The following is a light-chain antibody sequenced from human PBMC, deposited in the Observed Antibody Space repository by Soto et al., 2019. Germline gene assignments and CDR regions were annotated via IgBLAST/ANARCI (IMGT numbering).Light chain of an antibody. CDR3: QKYNSALIT. CDR2: AAS. V-gene: IGKV1-27*01. Sequence: DIQITQSPSSLSASVGDRVTITCWASQGISNYLAWYQQKPGKVPKLLIYAASTLQSGVPSRFSGSGSGTDFTLTISSLQPEDVATYYCQKYNSALITFGQGTRLEIK. J-gene: IGKJ5*01. CDR1: QGISNY.